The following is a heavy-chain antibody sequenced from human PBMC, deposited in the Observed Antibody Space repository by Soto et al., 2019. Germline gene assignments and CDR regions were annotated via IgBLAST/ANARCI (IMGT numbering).Heavy chain of an antibody. Sequence: PSETLSLTCTVSGGSISSYYWSWIRQPPGKGLEWIGYIYYSGSTNYNPSLKSRVTISVDTSKNQFSLKLSSVTAADTAVYYCARFVVVPAATYYFDYWGQGTLVTVSS. CDR2: IYYSGST. V-gene: IGHV4-59*01. D-gene: IGHD2-2*01. CDR3: ARFVVVPAATYYFDY. CDR1: GGSISSYY. J-gene: IGHJ4*02.